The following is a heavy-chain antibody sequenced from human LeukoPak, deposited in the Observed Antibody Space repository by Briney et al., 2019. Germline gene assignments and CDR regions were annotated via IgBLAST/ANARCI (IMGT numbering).Heavy chain of an antibody. CDR3: ARAYYDYVWGSYRHNWFDP. V-gene: IGHV4-34*01. CDR2: INHSGST. CDR1: GGSFSGYY. D-gene: IGHD3-16*02. J-gene: IGHJ5*02. Sequence: SETLSLTCAVYGGSFSGYYWSWIRQPPGKGLEWIGEINHSGSTNYNPSLKSRVTISVDTSKNQFSLKLSSVTAADTAVYYCARAYYDYVWGSYRHNWFDPWGQGTLVTVSS.